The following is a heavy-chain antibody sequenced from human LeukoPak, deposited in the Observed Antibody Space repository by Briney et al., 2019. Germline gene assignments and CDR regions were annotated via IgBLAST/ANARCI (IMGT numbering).Heavy chain of an antibody. V-gene: IGHV3-23*01. J-gene: IGHJ4*02. Sequence: QPGGSLRLSCAASGFTFSSYAMSWVRQAPGKGLEWVSTISGSGGSTYYADSVKGRFTISRDNPKNTLYLQMNSLRAEDTAVYYCAKEGSSGWYFSDYWGQGTLVTVSS. CDR3: AKEGSSGWYFSDY. D-gene: IGHD6-19*01. CDR1: GFTFSSYA. CDR2: ISGSGGST.